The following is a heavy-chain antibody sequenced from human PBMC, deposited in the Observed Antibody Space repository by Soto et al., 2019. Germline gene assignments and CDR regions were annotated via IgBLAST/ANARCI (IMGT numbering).Heavy chain of an antibody. D-gene: IGHD4-17*01. J-gene: IGHJ4*02. CDR1: GFSFRYYG. V-gene: IGHV3-30*18. CDR2: ISYDGSDE. CDR3: AKDRRDYGGNIFDY. Sequence: QVQLVGSGGGVVQPGRSLRLSCAASGFSFRYYGMHWVRQAPGKGLEWVALISYDGSDEYYADSVKGRFTISRDNSNNTLYLQMNSPKSEDTAVYYCAKDRRDYGGNIFDYWGQGTVVTVSS.